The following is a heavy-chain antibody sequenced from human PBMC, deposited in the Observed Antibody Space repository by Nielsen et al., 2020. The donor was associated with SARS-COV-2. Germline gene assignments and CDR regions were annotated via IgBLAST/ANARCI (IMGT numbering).Heavy chain of an antibody. CDR1: GYRFTELS. J-gene: IGHJ4*02. CDR3: ATLRGYDKNY. D-gene: IGHD6-25*01. Sequence: ASVKVSCKVSGYRFTELSMHWVRQAPGKGLEWMGSFDPGDSETLYAQKFQGRVTLSADTLSDTVYMDLRTLRSEDTALYYCATLRGYDKNYWGQGTLVTVSS. V-gene: IGHV1-24*01. CDR2: FDPGDSET.